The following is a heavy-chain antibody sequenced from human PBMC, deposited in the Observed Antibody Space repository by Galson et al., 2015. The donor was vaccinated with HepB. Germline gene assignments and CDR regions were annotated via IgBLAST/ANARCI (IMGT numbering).Heavy chain of an antibody. CDR2: VYYSGST. V-gene: IGHV4-39*01. D-gene: IGHD6-19*01. CDR1: GGSINSDSHY. Sequence: SETLSLTCTVSGGSINSDSHYWGWVRQPPGKGLEWIGSVYYSGSTYKNPSLRSRLTMSVDTSKNQCSLRLSAGTAADTAVYYCVVDLSDIPVADSVMGYWGQGTLVTVSS. CDR3: VVDLSDIPVADSVMGY. J-gene: IGHJ4*02.